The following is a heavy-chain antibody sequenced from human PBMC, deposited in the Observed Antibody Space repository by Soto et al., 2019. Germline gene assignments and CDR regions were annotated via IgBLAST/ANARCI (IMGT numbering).Heavy chain of an antibody. J-gene: IGHJ4*02. CDR1: GFTFSDYY. CDR2: ISSSGRTI. CDR3: ARDPREYYFAY. Sequence: QVQLVESGGGLVKPGGSLRLSSAASGFTFSDYYMRWIRQAPGKGLEWVSYISSSGRTIYYADSVKGRFTISRDNAKNSLYLQRNSLRAEDTAVYYCARDPREYYFAYWGQGTLVTVSS. V-gene: IGHV3-11*01.